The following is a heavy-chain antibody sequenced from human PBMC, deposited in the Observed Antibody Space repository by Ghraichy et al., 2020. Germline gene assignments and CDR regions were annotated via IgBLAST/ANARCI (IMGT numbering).Heavy chain of an antibody. CDR3: ARGRGRQLLWGRWFDP. D-gene: IGHD2-2*01. J-gene: IGHJ5*02. V-gene: IGHV1-8*01. CDR1: GYTFTSYD. CDR2: MNPNSGNT. Sequence: ASVKVSCKASGYTFTSYDINWVRQATGQGLEWMGWMNPNSGNTGYAQKFQGRVTMTRNTSISTAYMELSSLRSEDTAVYYCARGRGRQLLWGRWFDPWGQGTLVTVSS.